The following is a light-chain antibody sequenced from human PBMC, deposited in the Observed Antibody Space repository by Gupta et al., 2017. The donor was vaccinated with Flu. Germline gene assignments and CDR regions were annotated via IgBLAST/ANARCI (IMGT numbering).Light chain of an antibody. J-gene: IGKJ1*01. CDR1: QGISSY. CDR3: QQSYSTPT. Sequence: DFQLTQSPPSLSASVGDRVTITCRANQGISSYLHWYQQKLGKAPKVLIYAASNLQSGVPSRFSGSASGTEFTLTISSLQPEDFATYYCQQSYSTPTFGQGTKVEIK. V-gene: IGKV1-39*01. CDR2: AAS.